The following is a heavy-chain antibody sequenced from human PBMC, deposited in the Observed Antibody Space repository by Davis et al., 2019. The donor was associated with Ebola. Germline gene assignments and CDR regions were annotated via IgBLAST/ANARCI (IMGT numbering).Heavy chain of an antibody. D-gene: IGHD2-2*01. V-gene: IGHV3-7*01. Sequence: LSLTCAASGFSFSTYWMTWVRQAPGMGLEWVANIKEDGSEKRYVGSVKGRFTISRDNAKNSLYLQMSSLRAEDTAIYYCARVKCGSASCVNGDSFDPWGQGTLVTVSS. CDR2: IKEDGSEK. J-gene: IGHJ5*02. CDR1: GFSFSTYW. CDR3: ARVKCGSASCVNGDSFDP.